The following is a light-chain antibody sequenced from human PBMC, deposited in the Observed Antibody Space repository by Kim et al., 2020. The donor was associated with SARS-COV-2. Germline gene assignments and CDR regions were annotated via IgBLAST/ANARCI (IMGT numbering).Light chain of an antibody. CDR2: GAS. J-gene: IGKJ1*01. Sequence: EIVVTQSPVTLSVSPGERATLSCRASQGISTNLAWYHHKPDQAPRLLISGASTRATGIPARFSGGGSGAEFTLTISSLQSEDFGIYYCQQYHNWPPTFGQGTKVDIK. V-gene: IGKV3D-15*01. CDR3: QQYHNWPPT. CDR1: QGISTN.